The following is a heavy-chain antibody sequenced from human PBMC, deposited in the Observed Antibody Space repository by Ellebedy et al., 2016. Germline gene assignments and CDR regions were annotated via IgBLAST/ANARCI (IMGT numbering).Heavy chain of an antibody. D-gene: IGHD3-10*01. J-gene: IGHJ4*02. CDR2: IYYSVST. CDR1: GGSISSYY. CDR3: ARGRRGSGSFPFDY. V-gene: IGHV4-59*13. Sequence: SETLSLXCTVSGGSISSYYWSWIRQPPGKGLEWIGYIYYSVSTNYNPSLKSRVTISVDTSKNQFSLKLSSVTAADTAVYYCARGRRGSGSFPFDYWGQGTLVTVSS.